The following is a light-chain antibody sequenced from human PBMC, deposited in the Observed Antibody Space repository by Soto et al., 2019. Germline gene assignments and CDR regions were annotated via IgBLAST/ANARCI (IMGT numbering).Light chain of an antibody. CDR1: QSVTNN. CDR3: QQYNNWPRT. J-gene: IGKJ1*01. V-gene: IGKV3-15*01. Sequence: EIVMTQSPATLSVSPGERATLSCRASQSVTNNLAWYQHKPGQAPRLLISGASTRATGIPARFSGSGSGTEFALTITSLQSEDFAVYYCQQYNNWPRTFGQGTKVDIK. CDR2: GAS.